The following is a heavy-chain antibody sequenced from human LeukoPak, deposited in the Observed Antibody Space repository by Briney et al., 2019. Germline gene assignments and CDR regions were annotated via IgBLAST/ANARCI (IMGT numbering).Heavy chain of an antibody. Sequence: GESLKISCKGSGYSFPSYWIGWVRQMPGKGLEWMGIIYPADSDTRYSPSFQGQVTISADKSISTAYLQWSSLKASDTAMYYCARQPRPGPVYYYDSSGYLGQFDIWGQGTMVTVSS. CDR2: IYPADSDT. V-gene: IGHV5-51*01. J-gene: IGHJ3*02. CDR1: GYSFPSYW. D-gene: IGHD3-22*01. CDR3: ARQPRPGPVYYYDSSGYLGQFDI.